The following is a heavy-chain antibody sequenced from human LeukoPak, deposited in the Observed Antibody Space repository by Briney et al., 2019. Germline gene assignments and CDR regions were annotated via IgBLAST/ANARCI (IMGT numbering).Heavy chain of an antibody. CDR2: IYHSGST. J-gene: IGHJ5*02. V-gene: IGHV4-38-2*02. Sequence: SETLSLTCTVSGYSISSGYYWGCIRQPPGKGLEWIGSIYHSGSTYYNPSLKSRVTISVDTSKNQFSLKLSSVTAADTAVYYCARESDSNYVLSWFDPWGQGTLVTVSS. CDR3: ARESDSNYVLSWFDP. D-gene: IGHD4-11*01. CDR1: GYSISSGYY.